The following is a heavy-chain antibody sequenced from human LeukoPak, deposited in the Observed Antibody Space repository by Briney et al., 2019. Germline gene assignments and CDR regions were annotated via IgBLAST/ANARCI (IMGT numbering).Heavy chain of an antibody. CDR1: GGSFSANY. Sequence: SETLSLTCAVSGGSFSANYWSWIRQPPGGGLEWIAEIYPSGATQYNPSLTGRGTISADRSKSQFSLRLSSGTAADTAVYYCAGYQLWFQNDVWGQGTLVTVSS. V-gene: IGHV4-34*01. CDR3: AGYQLWFQNDV. J-gene: IGHJ4*02. D-gene: IGHD3-22*01. CDR2: IYPSGAT.